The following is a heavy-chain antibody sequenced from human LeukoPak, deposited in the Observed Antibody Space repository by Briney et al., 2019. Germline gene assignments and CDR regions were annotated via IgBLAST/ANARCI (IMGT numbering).Heavy chain of an antibody. CDR1: GGSFSGYY. CDR2: INHSGST. V-gene: IGHV4-34*01. Sequence: SETLSLTCAVYGGSFSGYYWSWIRQPPGKGLEWIGEINHSGSTNYNPSLKSRVTISVDTSKNQFSLKLSSVTAADTAVYYCARVRESRRDGYNRRPYYFDYWGQGTLVTVSS. D-gene: IGHD5-24*01. CDR3: ARVRESRRDGYNRRPYYFDY. J-gene: IGHJ4*02.